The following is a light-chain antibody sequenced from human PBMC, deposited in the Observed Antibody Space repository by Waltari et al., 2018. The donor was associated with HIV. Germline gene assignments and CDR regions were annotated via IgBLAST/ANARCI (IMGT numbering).Light chain of an antibody. Sequence: SNVLTQPPSVSVAPGQTARITCGGNNIGSKSVPWYQQQPGQAPVLVVYDNSARPSVIPERFSGSNSGKTATLTISGVEAGDEADYYCQVWDSSREWVFGGGTKLTVL. V-gene: IGLV3-21*02. CDR2: DNS. CDR3: QVWDSSREWV. J-gene: IGLJ3*02. CDR1: NIGSKS.